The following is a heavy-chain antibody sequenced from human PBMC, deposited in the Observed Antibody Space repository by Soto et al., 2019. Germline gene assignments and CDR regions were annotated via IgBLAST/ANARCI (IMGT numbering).Heavy chain of an antibody. CDR1: GFTFSSYW. V-gene: IGHV3-7*01. J-gene: IGHJ5*02. Sequence: PGGSLRLPCAASGFTFSSYWMIWVRQAPGKGLEWVANMKQDGSEKNYVDSVKGRFTISRDNTKNALYRQMNSLRAEDTAVYYCARSLDSSGWDTLWFQAWGQGILVTVSS. D-gene: IGHD6-19*01. CDR2: MKQDGSEK. CDR3: ARSLDSSGWDTLWFQA.